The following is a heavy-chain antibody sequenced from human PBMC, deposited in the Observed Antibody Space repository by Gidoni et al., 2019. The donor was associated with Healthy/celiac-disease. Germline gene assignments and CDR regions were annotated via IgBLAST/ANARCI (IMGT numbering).Heavy chain of an antibody. CDR2: IGTAGDT. Sequence: EVQLVESGGGLVQPGGSLSLSCAASGFTFSSYDMHWVRQATGKGLEWVSAIGTAGDTYYPGSVKGRFTISRENAKNSLYLQMNSLRAGDTAVYYCARVPPLSGSGSYISWGQGTLVTVSS. CDR1: GFTFSSYD. CDR3: ARVPPLSGSGSYIS. J-gene: IGHJ4*02. D-gene: IGHD3-10*01. V-gene: IGHV3-13*01.